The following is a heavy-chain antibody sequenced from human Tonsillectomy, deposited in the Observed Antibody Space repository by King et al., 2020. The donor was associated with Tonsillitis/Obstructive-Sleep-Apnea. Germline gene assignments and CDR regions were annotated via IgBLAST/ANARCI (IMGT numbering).Heavy chain of an antibody. J-gene: IGHJ3*02. CDR2: IYYSGST. CDR3: ARGIRGDNDAFDI. V-gene: IGHV4-59*01. D-gene: IGHD3-10*01. Sequence: QLQESGPGLVKPSETLSLTCTVSGGSISSYYWSWIRQPPGKGLEWIGYIYYSGSTNYNPSLKSRVTISVDTSKNQFSLKLSSVTAADPAVYYCARGIRGDNDAFDIWGQGTMVTVSS. CDR1: GGSISSYY.